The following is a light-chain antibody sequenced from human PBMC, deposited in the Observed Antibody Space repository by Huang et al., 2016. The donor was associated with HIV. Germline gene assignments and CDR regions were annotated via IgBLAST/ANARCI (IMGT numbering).Light chain of an antibody. CDR3: QQYYSTPT. Sequence: DIVMTHSPDSLAVSLGERATINCKSSKSVLYSSNNKNYLAWYQQKPGQPPKLLIYWASTRESGVPDRFSGSGSGTDFTLTISSLQAEDVAVYYCQQYYSTPTFGQGTKLEIK. J-gene: IGKJ2*01. CDR1: KSVLYSSNNKNY. CDR2: WAS. V-gene: IGKV4-1*01.